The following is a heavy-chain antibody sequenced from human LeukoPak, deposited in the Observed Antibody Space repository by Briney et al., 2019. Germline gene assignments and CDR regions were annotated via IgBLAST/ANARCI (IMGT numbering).Heavy chain of an antibody. J-gene: IGHJ5*02. Sequence: GGSLRLSCAASGFTFSSYEMNWVRQAPGRGLEWASYISSSGSTIYYADSVKGRLTISRDNAKNSLYLQMNSLRAEDTAVYYCARGRLRQGWFDPWGQGTLVTVSS. CDR1: GFTFSSYE. D-gene: IGHD4-17*01. CDR3: ARGRLRQGWFDP. V-gene: IGHV3-48*03. CDR2: ISSSGSTI.